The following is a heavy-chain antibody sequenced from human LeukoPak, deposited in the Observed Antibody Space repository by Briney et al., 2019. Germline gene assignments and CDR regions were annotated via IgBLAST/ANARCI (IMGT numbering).Heavy chain of an antibody. CDR1: GFTFSSYS. Sequence: GGSLRLSCAASGFTFSSYSMNWVRQAPGKGLEWVSSISSSSSYIYYADSVKGRFTISRDNAKNTLYLQMNSLRAEDTAVYYCARVGTNYEILTGYYRTYYFDYWGQGTLVTVSS. J-gene: IGHJ4*02. V-gene: IGHV3-21*01. D-gene: IGHD3-9*01. CDR2: ISSSSSYI. CDR3: ARVGTNYEILTGYYRTYYFDY.